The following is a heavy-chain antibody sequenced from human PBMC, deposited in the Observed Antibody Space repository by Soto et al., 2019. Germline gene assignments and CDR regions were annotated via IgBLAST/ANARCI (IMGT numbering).Heavy chain of an antibody. V-gene: IGHV4-4*02. CDR3: ARGSSSSTFHY. Sequence: PSETLSLTCAVSGASISSSNWWSWVRQPPGKGLEWIGEIYHRGSTNYNPSLKTRVTVSVDKSKNQFSLHLSSVTAADTAVYYCARGSSSSTFHYWGQALLVTVSS. J-gene: IGHJ4*02. CDR1: GASISSSNW. CDR2: IYHRGST. D-gene: IGHD6-13*01.